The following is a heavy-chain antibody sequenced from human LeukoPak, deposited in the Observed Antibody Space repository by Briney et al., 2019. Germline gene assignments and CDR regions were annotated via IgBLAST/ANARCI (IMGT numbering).Heavy chain of an antibody. CDR3: AKGATPKLRFFDWFAAPDY. CDR1: GFTFSSHL. J-gene: IGHJ4*02. Sequence: GGSLRLSCAASGFTFSSHLMHWVRQAPGKGLVWVSRISSDGTYTNYADSVRGRFTISRDNSKNTLSLQMNSLRAEDTAVYYCAKGATPKLRFFDWFAAPDYWGQGTLVTVSS. V-gene: IGHV3-74*01. D-gene: IGHD3-9*01. CDR2: ISSDGTYT.